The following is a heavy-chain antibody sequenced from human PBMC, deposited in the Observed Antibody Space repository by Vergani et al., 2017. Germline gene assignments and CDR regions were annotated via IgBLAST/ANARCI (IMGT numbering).Heavy chain of an antibody. Sequence: QVQLVESGGGVVQPGRSLRLSCAASGFTFSSYGMHWVRQAPGKGLEWVAVISYDGSNKYYADSVKGRFTISRDNSKNTLYLQMNSLRAEDTAVYYCAKVIILETLSGPNWFDPWGQGTLVTVSS. CDR3: AKVIILETLSGPNWFDP. CDR1: GFTFSSYG. CDR2: ISYDGSNK. D-gene: IGHD2-15*01. V-gene: IGHV3-30*18. J-gene: IGHJ5*02.